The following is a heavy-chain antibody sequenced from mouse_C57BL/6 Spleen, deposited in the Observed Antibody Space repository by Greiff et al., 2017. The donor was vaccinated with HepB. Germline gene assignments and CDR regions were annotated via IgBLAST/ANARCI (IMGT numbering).Heavy chain of an antibody. CDR3: ARNYYGSSLLGYAMDY. D-gene: IGHD1-1*01. Sequence: QVQLQQPGAELVRPGSSVKLSCKASGYTFTSYWMHWVKQRPIQGLEWIGNIDPSDSETHYNQKFKDKATLTVDKSSSTAYMQLSSLTSEDSAVYYCARNYYGSSLLGYAMDYWGQGTSVTVSS. J-gene: IGHJ4*01. CDR1: GYTFTSYW. CDR2: IDPSDSET. V-gene: IGHV1-52*01.